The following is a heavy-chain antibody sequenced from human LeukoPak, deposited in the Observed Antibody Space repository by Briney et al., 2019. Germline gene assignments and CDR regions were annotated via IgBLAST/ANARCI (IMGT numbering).Heavy chain of an antibody. CDR2: INQDGSEK. V-gene: IGHV3-7*01. Sequence: GGSLRLSCAASGFAFGDYWMDWVRQAPGKGLEWVANINQDGSEKNYVDSVKGRFTISRDNAKNSLYLQMNSLRAEDTAVYYCARAAGWMLQGTYHYGLYYFDYWGQGTLVTVSS. CDR1: GFAFGDYW. D-gene: IGHD2-2*03. J-gene: IGHJ4*02. CDR3: ARAAGWMLQGTYHYGLYYFDY.